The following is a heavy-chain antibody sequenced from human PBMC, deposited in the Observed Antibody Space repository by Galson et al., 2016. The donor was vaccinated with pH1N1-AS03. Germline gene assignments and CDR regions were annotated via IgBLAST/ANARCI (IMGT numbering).Heavy chain of an antibody. CDR1: GFTFSGYA. J-gene: IGHJ4*02. CDR2: VSDSGGAT. Sequence: SLRLSCAASGFTFSGYAMSWVRQAPGKGLEWVAIVSDSGGATFYADSVKDRFTISRDNYKNTLSLQMNSLGVEDTAIYYCAKGLTIAGSTYHFDSWGQGTLVTVSS. V-gene: IGHV3-23*01. CDR3: AKGLTIAGSTYHFDS. D-gene: IGHD1-20*01.